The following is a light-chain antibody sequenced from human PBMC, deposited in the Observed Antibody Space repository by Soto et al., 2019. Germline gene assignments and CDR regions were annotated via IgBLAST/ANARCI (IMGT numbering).Light chain of an antibody. J-gene: IGKJ5*01. Sequence: DIQMTQSPSPGSASVGDRVTITCRSSEDISTWLAWYQQKPGKAPKLLIYAASSLQSGVPSRFSGSGSGTDFTLTISSLQPEDFATYYCQHADSFPLITFGQGTRLEIK. V-gene: IGKV1-12*01. CDR2: AAS. CDR1: EDISTW. CDR3: QHADSFPLIT.